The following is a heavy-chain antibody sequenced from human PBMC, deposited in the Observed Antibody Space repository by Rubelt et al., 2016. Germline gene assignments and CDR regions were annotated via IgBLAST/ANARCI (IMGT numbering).Heavy chain of an antibody. CDR1: NGSIRGYY. CDR2: IYSSGSA. J-gene: IGHJ3*02. D-gene: IGHD6-25*01. V-gene: IGHV4-59*01. Sequence: QVQLQESGPGLVKPPETLSLTCTVSNGSIRGYYWSWIRQPPGKELEWIAYIYSSGSATYNPSLTSRVTISVNTANSQFSLSVTSLTAADTAVYYCARGAALYLRSPFDIWGQGTMVTVSS. CDR3: ARGAALYLRSPFDI.